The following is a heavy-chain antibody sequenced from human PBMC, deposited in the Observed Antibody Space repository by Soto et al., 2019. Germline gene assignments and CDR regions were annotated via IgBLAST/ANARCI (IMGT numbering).Heavy chain of an antibody. CDR1: GGSVTTYY. CDR3: VTGSGSSTSDAFDI. V-gene: IGHV4-59*02. Sequence: PSETLSLTCPVFGGSVTTYYWTWIRQPPGKGLEWIGFTSHSGSTNYNPSLKSRVTMSVDTSKNQFSLKLNSVTAADTAVYYCVTGSGSSTSDAFDIWDRGTMVTVS. D-gene: IGHD3-10*01. J-gene: IGHJ3*02. CDR2: TSHSGST.